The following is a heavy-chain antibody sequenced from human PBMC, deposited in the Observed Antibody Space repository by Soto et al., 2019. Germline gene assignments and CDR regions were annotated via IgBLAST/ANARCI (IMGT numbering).Heavy chain of an antibody. V-gene: IGHV4-4*02. CDR2: IHHSGST. J-gene: IGHJ3*01. D-gene: IGHD1-20*01. CDR1: GGSISSSNW. CDR3: ARGGITGTTLAVFDF. Sequence: SETLSLTCAVSGGSISSSNWWSWVRQPPGKGLEWIGEIHHSGSTNYNPSLKSRVTISVDKSKNQFSLKLSPVTAADTAVYYWARGGITGTTLAVFDFWGKGTMVTVSS.